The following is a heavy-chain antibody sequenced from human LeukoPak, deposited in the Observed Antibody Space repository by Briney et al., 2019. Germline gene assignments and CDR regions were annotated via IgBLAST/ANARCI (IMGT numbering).Heavy chain of an antibody. CDR3: AELGITMIGGV. V-gene: IGHV3-21*01. CDR2: ISSSGSYI. CDR1: GFTFSSYS. Sequence: GGSLRLSCAASGFTFSSYSMNWVRQAPGKGLEWVSSISSSGSYIYYADSVKGRFTISRNNAKNSLYLQMNSLRAEDTAVYYCAELGITMIGGVWGKGTTVTISS. D-gene: IGHD3-10*02. J-gene: IGHJ6*04.